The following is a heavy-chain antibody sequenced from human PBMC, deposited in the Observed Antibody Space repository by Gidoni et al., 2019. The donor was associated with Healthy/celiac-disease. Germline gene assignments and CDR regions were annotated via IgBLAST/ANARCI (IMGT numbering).Heavy chain of an antibody. CDR3: ASEAEDYYYYGMDV. Sequence: TYYNPSLKSRVTISVDTSKNQFSLKLSSVTAADTAVYYCASEAEDYYYYGMDVWGQGTTVTVSS. V-gene: IGHV4-39*07. CDR2: T. J-gene: IGHJ6*02.